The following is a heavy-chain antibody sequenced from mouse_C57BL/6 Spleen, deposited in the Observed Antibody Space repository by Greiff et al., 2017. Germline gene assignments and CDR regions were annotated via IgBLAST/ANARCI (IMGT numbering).Heavy chain of an antibody. J-gene: IGHJ3*01. D-gene: IGHD1-1*01. Sequence: EVQRVESGGDLVKPGGSLKLSCAASGFTFSSYGMSWVRQTPDKRLEWVATISSGGSYTYYPDSVKGRFTISRDNAKNTLYLQMSSLKSEDTAMYYCARRDYGSSYPFAYWGQGTLVTVSA. CDR2: ISSGGSYT. CDR3: ARRDYGSSYPFAY. CDR1: GFTFSSYG. V-gene: IGHV5-6*01.